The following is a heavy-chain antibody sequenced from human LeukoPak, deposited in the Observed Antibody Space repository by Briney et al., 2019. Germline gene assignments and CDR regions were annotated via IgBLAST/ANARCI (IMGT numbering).Heavy chain of an antibody. CDR3: ARGRISGYFDC. CDR1: GFTFSSYS. CDR2: INWNGGST. D-gene: IGHD2-15*01. V-gene: IGHV3-20*04. Sequence: GGSLRLSCAASGFTFSSYSMSWVRQAPGKGLEWVSGINWNGGSTGYADSVKGRFTISRDNAKNSLYLQMNSLRAEDTAVYYCARGRISGYFDCWGQGTLVIFSS. J-gene: IGHJ4*02.